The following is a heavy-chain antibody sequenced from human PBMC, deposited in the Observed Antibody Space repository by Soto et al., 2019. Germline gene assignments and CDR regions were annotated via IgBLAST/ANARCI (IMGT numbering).Heavy chain of an antibody. CDR3: ARDLPWVCGGGYCSSRETNHVLDV. CDR2: INTYDVKT. CDR1: GYTFTTYG. D-gene: IGHD2-21*01. V-gene: IGHV1-18*01. J-gene: IGHJ6*02. Sequence: ASVKVSCKTSGYTFTTYGVSWVRQAPGQGLEWMGWINTYDVKTKYAKTFQDRITLTKDTYTSTAYMELRSLASDDTAGYYCARDLPWVCGGGYCSSRETNHVLDVWGQGTTVTVSS.